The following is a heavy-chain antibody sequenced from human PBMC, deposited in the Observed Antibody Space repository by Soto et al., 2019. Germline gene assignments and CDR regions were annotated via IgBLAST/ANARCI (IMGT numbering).Heavy chain of an antibody. CDR1: GYTFTSYG. Sequence: RASVKVSCKASGYTFTSYGISWVRQAPGQGLEWMGWISAYNGNTNYAQKLQGRVTMTTDTSTSTAYMELRSLRSDDTAVYYCAREPNYSNYDRWFDPWGQGTLVTVSS. V-gene: IGHV1-18*01. CDR3: AREPNYSNYDRWFDP. CDR2: ISAYNGNT. D-gene: IGHD4-4*01. J-gene: IGHJ5*02.